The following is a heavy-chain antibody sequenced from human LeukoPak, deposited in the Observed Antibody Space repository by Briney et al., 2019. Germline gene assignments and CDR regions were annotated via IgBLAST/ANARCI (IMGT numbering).Heavy chain of an antibody. CDR2: IHYSGTT. D-gene: IGHD6-13*01. V-gene: IGHV4-39*07. CDR1: GDSITSNDFY. Sequence: SETLSLTCTVSGDSITSNDFYWGWIRQAPGKGLEWIGSIHYSGTTYYNPSLKSRVTISVDTSKRHFSLKLSSVTAADTAVYYCARGGDSSSWSVDYWGQGTLVTVSS. CDR3: ARGGDSSSWSVDY. J-gene: IGHJ4*02.